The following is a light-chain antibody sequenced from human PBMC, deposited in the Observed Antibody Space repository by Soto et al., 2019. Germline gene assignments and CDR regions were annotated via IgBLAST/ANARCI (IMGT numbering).Light chain of an antibody. V-gene: IGKV3-20*01. CDR2: DTS. CDR1: QSLANSF. CDR3: QQYGTSEII. Sequence: EFVLTQSPGTLSLSPGERATISCRASQSLANSFIAWYQQKPGQDTRLLIYDTSSRDSGIPDRVSGRGSGTDVTLTISRLETEDFAVFYCQQYGTSEIIFGQGTRLEIK. J-gene: IGKJ5*01.